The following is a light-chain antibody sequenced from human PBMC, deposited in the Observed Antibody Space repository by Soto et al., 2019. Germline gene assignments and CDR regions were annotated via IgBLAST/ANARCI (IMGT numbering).Light chain of an antibody. Sequence: EIVMTQSPATLSVSPGERATLSCRASQSVSSNLAWYQQKPGQASRLLIYGASTRATGIPARFSGSGSGTEFTLTISSLQSEDLAVYYCQQYANWPPYTFGQGTKLEIK. J-gene: IGKJ2*01. V-gene: IGKV3-15*01. CDR1: QSVSSN. CDR3: QQYANWPPYT. CDR2: GAS.